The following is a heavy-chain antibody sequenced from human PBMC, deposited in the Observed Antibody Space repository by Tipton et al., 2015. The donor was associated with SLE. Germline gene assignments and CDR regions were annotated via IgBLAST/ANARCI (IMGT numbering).Heavy chain of an antibody. CDR3: ARGGEYGSSWYPRYYYYMDV. V-gene: IGHV4-34*01. D-gene: IGHD6-13*01. J-gene: IGHJ6*03. CDR1: GGSFSGYH. Sequence: TLSLTCAVNGGSFSGYHCSWIRQPPGKGLEWIAEINHSGSTTYNPSLMSRVTISLDTSKNQFSLRLSSVTAADTAVYYCARGGEYGSSWYPRYYYYMDVWGKGTTVTVSS. CDR2: INHSGST.